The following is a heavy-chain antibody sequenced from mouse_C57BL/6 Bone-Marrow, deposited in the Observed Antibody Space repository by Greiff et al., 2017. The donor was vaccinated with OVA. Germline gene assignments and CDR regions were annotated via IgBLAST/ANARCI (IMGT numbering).Heavy chain of an antibody. CDR3: ARCLYYGSSYGYAMDY. CDR2: IYPGDGDT. Sequence: VKLQESGPELVKPGASVKISCKASGYAFSSSWMNWVKQRPGKGLEWIGRIYPGDGDTNYNGKFKGKATLTADKSSSTAYMQLSSLTSEDSAVYFCARCLYYGSSYGYAMDYWGQGTSVTVSS. D-gene: IGHD1-1*01. V-gene: IGHV1-82*01. CDR1: GYAFSSSW. J-gene: IGHJ4*01.